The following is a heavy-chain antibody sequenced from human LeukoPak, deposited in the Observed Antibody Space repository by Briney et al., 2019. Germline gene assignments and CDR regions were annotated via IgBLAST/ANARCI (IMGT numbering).Heavy chain of an antibody. CDR1: GGSISSSSYY. D-gene: IGHD4-11*01. CDR3: AREPTDKYYFDY. V-gene: IGHV4-39*07. CDR2: IYYSGST. Sequence: PSETLSLTCTVSGGSISSSSYYWGWIRQPPGKGLEWIGSIYYSGSTYYNPSLKSRVTISVDTSKNQFSLKLSSVTAADTAVYYCAREPTDKYYFDYWGQGTLVTVSS. J-gene: IGHJ4*02.